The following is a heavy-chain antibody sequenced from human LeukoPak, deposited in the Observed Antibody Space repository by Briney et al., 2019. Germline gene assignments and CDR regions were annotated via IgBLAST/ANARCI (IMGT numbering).Heavy chain of an antibody. J-gene: IGHJ4*02. D-gene: IGHD2-21*02. CDR2: ISSSGSTI. CDR3: ARKTATASPFDY. Sequence: GGSLRLSCAASGFTFSDYYMSWIRQAPGKGLEWVSYISSSGSTIYYADSVKGRFTISRDKSKNTLYLQMNSLRAEDTAVYYCARKTATASPFDYWGQGTLVTVSS. V-gene: IGHV3-11*04. CDR1: GFTFSDYY.